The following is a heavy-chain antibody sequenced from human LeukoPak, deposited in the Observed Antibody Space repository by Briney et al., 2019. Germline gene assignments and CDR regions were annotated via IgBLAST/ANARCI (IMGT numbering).Heavy chain of an antibody. CDR3: ARDLVGGWDDSSGYYYGYFDY. Sequence: GRSLRLSCAASGFXFAIYAIHWVRQAPGKGLKWVAVISYDGNNKYYADSVKGRFTISRDNSKNTLYLQMNSLRAEDTAVYYCARDLVGGWDDSSGYYYGYFDYWGQGTLVTVSS. J-gene: IGHJ4*02. V-gene: IGHV3-30-3*01. CDR2: ISYDGNNK. D-gene: IGHD3-22*01. CDR1: GFXFAIYA.